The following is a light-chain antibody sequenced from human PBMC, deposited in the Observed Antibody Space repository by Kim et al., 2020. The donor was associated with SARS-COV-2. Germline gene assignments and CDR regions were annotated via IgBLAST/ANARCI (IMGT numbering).Light chain of an antibody. J-gene: IGLJ3*02. CDR3: AAWDDSLNGWV. CDR2: NNN. V-gene: IGLV1-44*01. Sequence: QSVLTQPPSASGTPGQRVTISCSGSSSNIRSNTVNWYQQLPGTAPKVLIYNNNQRPSGVPDRFSGSKSGTSASLAISGLQSEDEAAYYCAAWDDSLNGWVFGGGTQLTVL. CDR1: SSNIRSNT.